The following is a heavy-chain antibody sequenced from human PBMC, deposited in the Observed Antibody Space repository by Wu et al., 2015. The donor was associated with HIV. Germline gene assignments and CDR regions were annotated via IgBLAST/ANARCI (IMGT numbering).Heavy chain of an antibody. V-gene: IGHV1-8*01. CDR1: GDTFTSYD. J-gene: IGHJ6*02. D-gene: IGHD2-2*01. Sequence: QVQLVQSGAEVKKPGASVKVSCKASGDTFTSYDINWVRQAPGQGLEWMGWMSPTTGNTGYAHRFQGRLTMTRNTSMSTAYMELSSLRSEDTAVYYCTRGRQYLANAFYYGLDVWGQGTLVTVSS. CDR2: MSPTTGNT. CDR3: TRGRQYLANAFYYGLDV.